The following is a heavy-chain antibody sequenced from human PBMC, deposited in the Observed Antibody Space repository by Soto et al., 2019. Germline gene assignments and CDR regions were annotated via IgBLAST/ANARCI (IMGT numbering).Heavy chain of an antibody. J-gene: IGHJ4*02. CDR2: ISGGGDTT. CDR3: AKGRGGSGSLTPRVDF. V-gene: IGHV3-23*01. CDR1: GFTFNNYA. D-gene: IGHD3-10*01. Sequence: EVQLLESGGGLVQHGGSLRLSCAASGFTFNNYAMTWVRQAPGKGLEWVSAISGGGDTTSYADSVKGRFTVSRDGSKNTLYLQMSSLRAEDTALYCCAKGRGGSGSLTPRVDFWGQGTLVTVSS.